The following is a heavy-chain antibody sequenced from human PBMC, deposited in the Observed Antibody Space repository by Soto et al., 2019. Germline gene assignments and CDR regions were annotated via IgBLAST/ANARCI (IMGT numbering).Heavy chain of an antibody. Sequence: WRRFSWALARFTSSRYWVSWFRRASGSNLQWRPNIKQDGSEKYYVASVKGRFTISRDNDKNSLYLQMNSLRAEDTAVYYCARDESYDILTGYYTPQRFDYWGQGSLVTVSS. CDR2: IKQDGSEK. V-gene: IGHV3-7*01. CDR3: ARDESYDILTGYYTPQRFDY. CDR1: RFTSSRYW. D-gene: IGHD3-9*01. J-gene: IGHJ4*02.